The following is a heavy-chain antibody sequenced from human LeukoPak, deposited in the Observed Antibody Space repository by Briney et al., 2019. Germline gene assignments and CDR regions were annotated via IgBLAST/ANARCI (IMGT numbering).Heavy chain of an antibody. Sequence: PSETLSLTCTVSGGSFNNDYWNWIRQPAGKGLEWVGRIYASGNTNYNTSLRSRVTMSVDTSKNQISLKLSSVTAADTAVYFCARDYGDYFFHYWGQGTLVTVSS. CDR3: ARDYGDYFFHY. CDR2: IYASGNT. V-gene: IGHV4-4*07. J-gene: IGHJ4*02. D-gene: IGHD4-17*01. CDR1: GGSFNNDY.